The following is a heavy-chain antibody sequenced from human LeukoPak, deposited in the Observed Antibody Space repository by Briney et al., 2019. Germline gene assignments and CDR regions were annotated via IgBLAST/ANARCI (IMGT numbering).Heavy chain of an antibody. Sequence: PSETLSLTCAVYGGSFSDYYWSWIRQPPGKGLEWIGEIIHSGSTNSNPSLKSRVTISVDTSKNQFSLKLSSVTAADTAVYYCARLDSGYDFRYYYYYIDVWGKGTTVTISS. CDR3: ARLDSGYDFRYYYYYIDV. J-gene: IGHJ6*03. D-gene: IGHD5-12*01. CDR2: IIHSGST. V-gene: IGHV4-34*12. CDR1: GGSFSDYY.